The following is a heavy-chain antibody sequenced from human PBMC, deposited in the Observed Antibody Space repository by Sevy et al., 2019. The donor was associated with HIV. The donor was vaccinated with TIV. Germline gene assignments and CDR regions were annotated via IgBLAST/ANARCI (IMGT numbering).Heavy chain of an antibody. CDR2: TFYRSNWYN. D-gene: IGHD1-20*01. CDR3: ARDGLTYGGMDV. V-gene: IGHV6-1*01. Sequence: SHTLSLTCAISGDSVSSNNAAWNWIRQSPSRGLEWLGRTFYRSNWYNDYAVSMKGRITINPDTSKNQLSLQLTSVTPEDTAVYYCARDGLTYGGMDVWGQGTTVTVSS. J-gene: IGHJ6*02. CDR1: GDSVSSNNAA.